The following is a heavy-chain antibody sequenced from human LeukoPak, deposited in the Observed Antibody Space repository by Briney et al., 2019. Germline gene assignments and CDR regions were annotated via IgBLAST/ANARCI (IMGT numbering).Heavy chain of an antibody. CDR2: IWFDGSTQ. V-gene: IGHV3-33*01. J-gene: IGHJ5*02. D-gene: IGHD1-1*01. CDR3: VRDPQIDWNQPSPLS. CDR1: GFAFSTHG. Sequence: GGSLRLSCAASGFAFSTHGMHWVRQAPGKGLEWVSVIWFDGSTQYYTDSVKGRFTISRDNSKNTLFLQMHSLRAEDTAVYYCVRDPQIDWNQPSPLSWGQGTLVTVSS.